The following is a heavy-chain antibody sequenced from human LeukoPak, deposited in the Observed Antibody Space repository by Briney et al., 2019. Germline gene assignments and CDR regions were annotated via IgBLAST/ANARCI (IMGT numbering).Heavy chain of an antibody. J-gene: IGHJ4*02. CDR3: ARHPQIVGATKYFDY. V-gene: IGHV4-59*08. Sequence: SETLSLTCTVSGGSISSYYWTWIRQPPGKGLEWIGYIYYSGSTNYNPSLKSRVTISVDTSKNQFSLKLSSVTAADTAVYYCARHPQIVGATKYFDYWGQGTLVTVSS. CDR1: GGSISSYY. D-gene: IGHD1-26*01. CDR2: IYYSGST.